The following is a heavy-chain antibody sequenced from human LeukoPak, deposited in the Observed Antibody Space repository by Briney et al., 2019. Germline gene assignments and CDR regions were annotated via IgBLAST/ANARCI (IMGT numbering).Heavy chain of an antibody. CDR3: AREYYYDSSGYANDAFDI. V-gene: IGHV3-33*08. D-gene: IGHD3-22*01. J-gene: IGHJ3*02. Sequence: GGSLRLSCAASGFTFTPYSMNWVRQAPGKGLEWVAVIWYDGSNKYYADSVKGRFTISRDNSKNTLYLQMNSLRAEDTAVYYCAREYYYDSSGYANDAFDIWGQGTMVTVSS. CDR2: IWYDGSNK. CDR1: GFTFTPYS.